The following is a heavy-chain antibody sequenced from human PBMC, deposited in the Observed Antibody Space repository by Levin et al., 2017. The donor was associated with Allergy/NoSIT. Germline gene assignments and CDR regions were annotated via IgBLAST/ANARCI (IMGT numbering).Heavy chain of an antibody. Sequence: GSLRLSCTVSGGSISSSISYWGWIRQAPGKGLEWIGSIYNSGSTYSNPSLKSRVTTSVDTSKNQFSLKLSSVTAADTAVYYCARQCYDILTGYYNFDYWGQGTLVTVSS. CDR3: ARQCYDILTGYYNFDY. V-gene: IGHV4-39*01. CDR2: IYNSGST. D-gene: IGHD3-9*01. J-gene: IGHJ4*02. CDR1: GGSISSSISY.